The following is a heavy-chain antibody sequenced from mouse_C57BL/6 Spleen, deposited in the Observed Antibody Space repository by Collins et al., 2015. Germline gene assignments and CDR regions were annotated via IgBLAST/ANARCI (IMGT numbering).Heavy chain of an antibody. V-gene: IGHV3-2*02. D-gene: IGHD2-2*01. CDR3: ARNGYDGYWYFDV. CDR2: ISYSGST. J-gene: IGHJ1*01. CDR1: GYSITSDYA. Sequence: DVQLQESGPGLVKPSQSLSLTCTVTGYSITSDYAWNWIRQFPGNKLEWMGYISYSGSTSYNPSLKSRISITRDTSKNQFFLQLNSVTTEDTATYYCARNGYDGYWYFDVWGAGTTVTVSS.